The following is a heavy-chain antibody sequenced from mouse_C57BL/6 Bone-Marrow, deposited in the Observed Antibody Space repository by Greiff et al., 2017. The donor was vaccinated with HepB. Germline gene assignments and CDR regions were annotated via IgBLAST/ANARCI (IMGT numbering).Heavy chain of an antibody. CDR1: GYTFTDYY. V-gene: IGHV1-76*01. CDR3: ACGSSYSYLYYDV. Sequence: QVQLKQSGAELVRPGASVKLSCKASGYTFTDYYINWVKQRPGQGLEWIARIYPGSGNTYYNEKFKGKSTLTAEKSSSTAYMQLSSLTSEESAVYVCACGSSYSYLYYDVWGSGTTVTVSA. D-gene: IGHD1-1*01. CDR2: IYPGSGNT. J-gene: IGHJ1*01.